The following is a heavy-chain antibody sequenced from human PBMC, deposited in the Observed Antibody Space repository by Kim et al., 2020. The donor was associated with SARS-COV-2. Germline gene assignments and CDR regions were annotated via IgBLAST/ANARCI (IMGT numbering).Heavy chain of an antibody. CDR3: ARGRKGYGSGFYFDY. CDR1: GDSVSSNSAA. J-gene: IGHJ4*02. V-gene: IGHV6-1*01. D-gene: IGHD3-10*01. CDR2: TYYRSKWYI. Sequence: SETLSLTCAISGDSVSSNSAAWNWIRQSPSRGLEWLGRTYYRSKWYIDYVVSVKSRITINPDTSKTQLSLQLNSVTPEDTAVYYCARGRKGYGSGFYFDYWGQETLVTVSS.